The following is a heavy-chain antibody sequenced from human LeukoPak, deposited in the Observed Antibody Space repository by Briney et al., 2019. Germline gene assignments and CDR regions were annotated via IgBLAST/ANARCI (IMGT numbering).Heavy chain of an antibody. CDR3: AREVSGVYYYYGMDV. V-gene: IGHV3-30-3*01. Sequence: GGSLRLSCAASGFTFSSYAMHWVRQAPGKGLEWVAVISYDGSNKYYADSVKGRFTISRDNPKNTLYLQMNSLRAEDTAVYYCAREVSGVYYYYGMDVWGQGTTVTVSS. J-gene: IGHJ6*02. CDR2: ISYDGSNK. CDR1: GFTFSSYA. D-gene: IGHD3-10*01.